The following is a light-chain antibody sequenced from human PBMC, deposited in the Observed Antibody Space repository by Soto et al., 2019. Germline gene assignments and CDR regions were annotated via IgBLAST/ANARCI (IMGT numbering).Light chain of an antibody. V-gene: IGKV1-9*01. J-gene: IGKJ4*01. CDR1: QIIRSY. Sequence: DIQLTQSPSSLSASVGDKVTISCRASQIIRSYLNWVQEKPGKAPNLLIYDASSLQTGVPSRFSGSGSGTDFSLTISSLQPEDFATYYCQQLNSYPLTFGGGTKVDIK. CDR2: DAS. CDR3: QQLNSYPLT.